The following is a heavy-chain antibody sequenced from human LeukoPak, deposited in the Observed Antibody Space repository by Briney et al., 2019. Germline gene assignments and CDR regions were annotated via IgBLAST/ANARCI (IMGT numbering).Heavy chain of an antibody. Sequence: ASVKVSCKASGYTFTSYGISWVRQAPGQGLEWMGWISAYNGNTNYAQKLQGRVTMTTDTSTSTAYMELRSLRSDDTAVYYCARDRGEYFYPHAFDIWGQGTMVTVSS. V-gene: IGHV1-18*01. CDR2: ISAYNGNT. CDR1: GYTFTSYG. J-gene: IGHJ3*02. D-gene: IGHD2/OR15-2a*01. CDR3: ARDRGEYFYPHAFDI.